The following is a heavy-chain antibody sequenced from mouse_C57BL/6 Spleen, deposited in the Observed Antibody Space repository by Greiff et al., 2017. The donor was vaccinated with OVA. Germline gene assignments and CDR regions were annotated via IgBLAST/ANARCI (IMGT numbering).Heavy chain of an antibody. J-gene: IGHJ4*01. Sequence: QVQLKQSGAELARPGASVKLSCKASGYTFTSYGISWVKQRTGQGLEWIGEIYPRSGNTYYNEKFKGKATLTADKSSSTAYMELRSLTSEDSAVYFCARRGYVHYAMDYWGQGTSVTVSS. V-gene: IGHV1-81*01. CDR2: IYPRSGNT. D-gene: IGHD3-1*01. CDR1: GYTFTSYG. CDR3: ARRGYVHYAMDY.